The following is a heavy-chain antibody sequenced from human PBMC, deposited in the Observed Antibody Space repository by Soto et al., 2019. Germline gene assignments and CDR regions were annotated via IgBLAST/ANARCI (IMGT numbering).Heavy chain of an antibody. D-gene: IGHD4-4*01. CDR1: GFTFSSHG. Sequence: QVQVVESGGGVVQPGRSLRLSCAGTGFTFSSHGMHWVRQAPGKGLEWLSVISRDGSNKYYADSVKGRFTISRDNSKNTLYLQMDSLRVEDTAVYYCAKDTYSNYEPLDYWGQGNLVAVSS. CDR3: AKDTYSNYEPLDY. J-gene: IGHJ4*02. CDR2: ISRDGSNK. V-gene: IGHV3-30*18.